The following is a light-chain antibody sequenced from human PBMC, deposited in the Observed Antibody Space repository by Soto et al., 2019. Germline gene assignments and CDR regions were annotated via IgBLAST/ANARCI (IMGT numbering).Light chain of an antibody. CDR1: QSVSNY. Sequence: DIKMTQSPSSLSASVGDRVTITCRASQSVSNYLNWYQQKPGKAPNLLIYAASSLQSGVPSRFSGSGSGTDFTLTISSLQPEDFATYYCQQSYSTPYTFGQGTKLEIK. J-gene: IGKJ2*01. CDR2: AAS. V-gene: IGKV1-39*01. CDR3: QQSYSTPYT.